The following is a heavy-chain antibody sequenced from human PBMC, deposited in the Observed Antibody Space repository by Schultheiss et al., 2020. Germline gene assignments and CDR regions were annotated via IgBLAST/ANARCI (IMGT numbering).Heavy chain of an antibody. D-gene: IGHD6-13*01. CDR1: GFTFSSYA. CDR2: ISYDGSNK. Sequence: GESLKISCAASGFTFSSYAMHWVRQAPGKGLEWVAVISYDGSNKYYADSVKGRFTISRDNSKNTLYLQMNSLRAEDTAVYYCARVSISSSWLSGYYYYGMDVWGQGTTVTVSS. J-gene: IGHJ6*02. V-gene: IGHV3-30*01. CDR3: ARVSISSSWLSGYYYYGMDV.